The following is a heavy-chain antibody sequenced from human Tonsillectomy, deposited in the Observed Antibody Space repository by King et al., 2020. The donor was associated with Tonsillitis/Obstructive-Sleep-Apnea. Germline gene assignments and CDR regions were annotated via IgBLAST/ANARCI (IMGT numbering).Heavy chain of an antibody. J-gene: IGHJ4*02. D-gene: IGHD2-8*01. Sequence: VQLVESGGGVVQPGRSLGLSCAASGFIFSSYGMHGVRQAPDKGLGGGAVIWNDGSNKYYADSVRGRFIISRDNSKNTLYLQMNSLRAEDTAVYYCARDWVALDGSLMWGQGTLVTVSS. CDR1: GFIFSSYG. CDR3: ARDWVALDGSLM. CDR2: IWNDGSNK. V-gene: IGHV3-33*01.